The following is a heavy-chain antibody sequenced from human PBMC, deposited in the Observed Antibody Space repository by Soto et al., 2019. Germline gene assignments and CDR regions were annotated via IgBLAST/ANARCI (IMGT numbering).Heavy chain of an antibody. V-gene: IGHV3-23*01. D-gene: IGHD6-13*01. J-gene: IGHJ4*02. Sequence: GGSLRLACVASGFRFSSYGMSWLPQAPGQGLERISPIRRRGVRTYYADSVKGRFNISRDNSKNTLYLRMNSPRAEDTAVHYCAKDDGSSWYVDYWGQGT. CDR1: GFRFSSYG. CDR3: AKDDGSSWYVDY. CDR2: IRRRGVRT.